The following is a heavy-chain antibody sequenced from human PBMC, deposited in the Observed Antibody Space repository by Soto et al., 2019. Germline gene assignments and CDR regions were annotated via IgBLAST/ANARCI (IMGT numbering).Heavy chain of an antibody. D-gene: IGHD5-18*01. Sequence: ASVKGSCKTSGYTFTDYYTHWVRQAPGQGLEWMGWMNPKSGGAYFAQKFQGRVTLTRDTSIGTAYIEVNSLTSDDTAVYFCTRENIENSDGLYDAFDIWGQGTTVTVSS. J-gene: IGHJ3*02. CDR2: MNPKSGGA. CDR1: GYTFTDYY. CDR3: TRENIENSDGLYDAFDI. V-gene: IGHV1-2*02.